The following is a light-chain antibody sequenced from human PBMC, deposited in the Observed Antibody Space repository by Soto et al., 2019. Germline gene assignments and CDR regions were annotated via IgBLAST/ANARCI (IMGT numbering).Light chain of an antibody. V-gene: IGLV2-14*03. CDR1: SSDMGRYDY. J-gene: IGLJ3*02. Sequence: QSALTQPASVSGSPGQSITISCTGTSSDMGRYDYVSWYQQFPGKAPKLMIYRVINRPSGVSDRFSGSKSGNSASLSISGLQPEDEASYFCGSYTSATTWVFGGGTKLTVL. CDR2: RVI. CDR3: GSYTSATTWV.